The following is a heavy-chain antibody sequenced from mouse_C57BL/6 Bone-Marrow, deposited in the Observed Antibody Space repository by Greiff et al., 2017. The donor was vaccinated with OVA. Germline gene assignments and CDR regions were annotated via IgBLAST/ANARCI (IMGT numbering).Heavy chain of an antibody. D-gene: IGHD1-1*01. J-gene: IGHJ4*01. V-gene: IGHV5-9-1*02. Sequence: EVMFVESGEGLVKPGGSLKLSCAASGFTFSSYAMSWVRQTPEKRLEWVAYISSGGDYIYYADTVKGRFTISRDNARSTLYLQMSSLKSEDTAMYYCTRLVDAMDYWGQGTSVTVSA. CDR3: TRLVDAMDY. CDR1: GFTFSSYA. CDR2: ISSGGDYI.